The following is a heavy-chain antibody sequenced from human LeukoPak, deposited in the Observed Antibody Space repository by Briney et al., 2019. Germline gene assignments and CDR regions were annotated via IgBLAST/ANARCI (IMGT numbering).Heavy chain of an antibody. V-gene: IGHV4-59*01. D-gene: IGHD3-3*01. Sequence: SETQSLTCTVSGGSSSSNYWSWIRQSPGKGLEWIGNIYYSGSTNYNPSLKSRVTISVDTSKNQFSLKLNSVTAADTAVYYCARGQWPDFGRMDVWGQGTTVTVSS. CDR3: ARGQWPDFGRMDV. CDR2: IYYSGST. CDR1: GGSSSSNY. J-gene: IGHJ6*02.